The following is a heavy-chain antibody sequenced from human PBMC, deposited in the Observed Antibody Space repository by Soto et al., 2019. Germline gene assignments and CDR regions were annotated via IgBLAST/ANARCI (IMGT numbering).Heavy chain of an antibody. CDR1: GYTFTSYG. CDR2: ISAIFGNT. Sequence: ASVKVSCKASGYTFTSYGISWVRQAPGQGLEWMGGISAIFGNTNYAQKLQGRVTITADKSTSTAYMELSSLRSEDTAVYYCARADRYSSGLIPNPAFDYWGQGTLVTVSS. CDR3: ARADRYSSGLIPNPAFDY. D-gene: IGHD6-19*01. V-gene: IGHV1-18*01. J-gene: IGHJ4*02.